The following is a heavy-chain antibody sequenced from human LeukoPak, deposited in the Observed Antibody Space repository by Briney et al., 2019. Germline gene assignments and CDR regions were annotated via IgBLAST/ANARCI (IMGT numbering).Heavy chain of an antibody. CDR3: AKGAYYDSSGYIFDY. CDR1: GFTSSSYA. Sequence: PGGSLRLSCAASGFTSSSYAMSWVRQAPGKGLEWVSAISGSGGSTYYADSVKGRFTISRDNSKNTLYLQMNSLRAEDTAVYYCAKGAYYDSSGYIFDYWGQGTLVTVSS. V-gene: IGHV3-23*01. CDR2: ISGSGGST. D-gene: IGHD3-22*01. J-gene: IGHJ4*02.